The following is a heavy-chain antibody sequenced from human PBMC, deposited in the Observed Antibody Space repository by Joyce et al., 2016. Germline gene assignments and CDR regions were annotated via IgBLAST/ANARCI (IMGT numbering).Heavy chain of an antibody. CDR1: GYRFSHYW. V-gene: IGHV5-51*01. D-gene: IGHD5-12*01. J-gene: IGHJ4*02. Sequence: EVQLVQSGAEVKKPGESLKISCKGSGYRFSHYWIGWVRQMPGKGLEWMGIIYPGESDTRYSQSFQGQATISADKSISTAYLQWSSLKASDTAMYYCARQGDIVARSDYWGQGTLVTVSP. CDR2: IYPGESDT. CDR3: ARQGDIVARSDY.